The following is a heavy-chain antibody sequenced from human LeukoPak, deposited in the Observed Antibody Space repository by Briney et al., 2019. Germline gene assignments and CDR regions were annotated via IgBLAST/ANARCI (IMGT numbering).Heavy chain of an antibody. J-gene: IGHJ5*02. CDR2: ISSSGSTI. CDR1: GFTFSSYW. Sequence: GGSLRLSCAASGFTFSSYWMSWVRQAPGKGLEWVSYISSSGSTIYYADSVKGRFTISRDNAKNSLYLQMNSLRAEDTAVYYCASNDFNWFDPWGQGTLVTVSS. CDR3: ASNDFNWFDP. D-gene: IGHD3-3*01. V-gene: IGHV3-48*04.